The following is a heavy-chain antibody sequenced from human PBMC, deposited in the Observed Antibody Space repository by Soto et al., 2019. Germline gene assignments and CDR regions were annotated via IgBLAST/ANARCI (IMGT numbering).Heavy chain of an antibody. CDR3: ARVNGGPRTYYYYGMDV. CDR1: GGTFSSYA. V-gene: IGHV1-69*06. D-gene: IGHD4-17*01. J-gene: IGHJ6*01. Sequence: GALVKVSCEASGGTFSSYAISWVRQPPGQRLEWMGGILPLFGTANYAQKFQGRVTITADKSTSTAYMELSSQRSEDRAAYYCARVNGGPRTYYYYGMDVWGQGRTVTVS. CDR2: ILPLFGTA.